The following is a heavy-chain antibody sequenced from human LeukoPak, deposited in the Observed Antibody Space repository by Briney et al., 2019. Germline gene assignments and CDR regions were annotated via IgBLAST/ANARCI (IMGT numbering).Heavy chain of an antibody. Sequence: GESLKISCKGSGYSFTNYWIAWVRQMPGKGLEWMGIIHPGDSNTRYSPSFQGQVTISVDKSITTAYLQWSSLKASDTAVYYCATRRYCSGTTCYSSLDFWGQGTLVTVSS. J-gene: IGHJ4*02. D-gene: IGHD2-15*01. CDR1: GYSFTNYW. V-gene: IGHV5-51*01. CDR2: IHPGDSNT. CDR3: ATRRYCSGTTCYSSLDF.